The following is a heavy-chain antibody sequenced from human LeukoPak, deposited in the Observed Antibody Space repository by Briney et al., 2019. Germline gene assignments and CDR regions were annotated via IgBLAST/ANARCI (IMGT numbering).Heavy chain of an antibody. Sequence: GGSLRLSCVASGFTFSSYEMNWVRQAPGKGLEWVSYISSSDNTIHYADSVKGRFTISRDNAKNSLYLQMNSLRAEETAVYYCARDINWVGGYWGQGTLVTVSS. J-gene: IGHJ4*02. V-gene: IGHV3-48*03. CDR3: ARDINWVGGY. CDR2: ISSSDNTI. CDR1: GFTFSSYE. D-gene: IGHD7-27*01.